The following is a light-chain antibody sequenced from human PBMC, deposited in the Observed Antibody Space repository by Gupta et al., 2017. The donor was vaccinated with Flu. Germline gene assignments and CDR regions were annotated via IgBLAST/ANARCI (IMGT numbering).Light chain of an antibody. CDR3: QQSYGAPRT. Sequence: PSSLSESVGDRVTITCRASQTISIYLNWYQQKPGKAPKLVIYGASSLQSGVSSRFRGSGSGTDFIFTITSLQPEDVGTYYCQQSYGAPRTFGQGTKVDIK. J-gene: IGKJ1*01. CDR1: QTISIY. CDR2: GAS. V-gene: IGKV1-39*01.